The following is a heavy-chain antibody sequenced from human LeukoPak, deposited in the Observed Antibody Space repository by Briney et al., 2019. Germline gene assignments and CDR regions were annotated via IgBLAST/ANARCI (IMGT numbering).Heavy chain of an antibody. CDR1: GFTSSSYW. CDR3: VRGRGSYGWFDP. CDR2: ISGDGTAR. D-gene: IGHD3-10*01. Sequence: GGPLRLSCAASGFTSSSYWMHWVRQVPGKGLVWASRISGDGTARNYADSVKGRFTISRDDAKNTVDLQMNSLRGEDTAVYYCVRGRGSYGWFDPWGQGTLVTVSS. V-gene: IGHV3-74*01. J-gene: IGHJ5*02.